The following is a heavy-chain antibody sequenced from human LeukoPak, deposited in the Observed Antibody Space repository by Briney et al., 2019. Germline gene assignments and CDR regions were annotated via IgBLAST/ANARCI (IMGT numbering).Heavy chain of an antibody. V-gene: IGHV3-23*01. CDR3: AKGQELDDGVFDS. CDR2: IRSNGDTA. D-gene: IGHD1-1*01. CDR1: GFTFSRIA. J-gene: IGHJ4*02. Sequence: PGGSPRLSCVASGFTFSRIAMTWVRQAPGKGLEWVSTIRSNGDTAYNADSVRGRFAISRDNSKNALFLQMNSLRVEDTAIYYCAKGQELDDGVFDSWGQGTLVTVSS.